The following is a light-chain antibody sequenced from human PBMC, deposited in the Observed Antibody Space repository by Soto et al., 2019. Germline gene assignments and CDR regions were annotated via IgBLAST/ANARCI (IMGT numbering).Light chain of an antibody. J-gene: IGLJ2*01. CDR1: SGHSSHA. Sequence: QSVLTQSPSASASLGASVKLTCTLSSGHSSHAIAWHQQQPEKGPRYLMKFNSDGSHSKGDGIPDRFSGSSSGTEHYLTISSLQSEDEADYYCQTWGTGIVVFGGGTKLTVL. V-gene: IGLV4-69*01. CDR3: QTWGTGIVV. CDR2: FNSDGSH.